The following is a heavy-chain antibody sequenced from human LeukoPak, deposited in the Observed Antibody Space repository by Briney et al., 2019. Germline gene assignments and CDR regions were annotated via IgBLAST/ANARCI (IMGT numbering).Heavy chain of an antibody. CDR2: IYHSGST. V-gene: IGHV4-38-2*01. CDR1: GYSISSGYY. CDR3: ARSDSSGYYPYYFDS. J-gene: IGHJ4*02. Sequence: SETLSLTCAVSGYSISSGYYWGWIRQPPGKGLEWIGSIYHSGSTYYNPSLKSRVTISVDTSKNQFSLKLSSVTAADTAVYYCARSDSSGYYPYYFDSWGQGTLVTVSS. D-gene: IGHD3-22*01.